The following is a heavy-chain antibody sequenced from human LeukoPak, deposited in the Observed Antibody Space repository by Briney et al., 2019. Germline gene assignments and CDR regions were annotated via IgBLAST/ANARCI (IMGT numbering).Heavy chain of an antibody. CDR3: ARQDCSSTSCYGIDY. CDR1: GGSISSSSYY. CDR2: IYYSGST. J-gene: IGHJ4*02. D-gene: IGHD2-2*01. Sequence: PSETLSLTCTVSGGSISSSSYYWGWIRQPPGKGLEWIGSIYYSGSTYYNPPLKSRVTISVDTSKNQFSLKLSSVTAADTAVYYCARQDCSSTSCYGIDYWGQGTLVTVSS. V-gene: IGHV4-39*01.